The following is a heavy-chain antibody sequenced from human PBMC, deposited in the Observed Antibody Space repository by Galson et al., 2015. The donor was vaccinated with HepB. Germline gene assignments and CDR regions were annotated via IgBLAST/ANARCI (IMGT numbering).Heavy chain of an antibody. CDR1: GYTFTAYG. CDR2: INTGNGNT. Sequence: SVKVSCKASGYTFTAYGMHWVRQAPGQRLEWMGWINTGNGNTKYSQKLQGRLTITRDTSASTAYMELRSLTSEDTAVYYCATEGGTYGDYRFDLWGQGTLVTVSS. CDR3: ATEGGTYGDYRFDL. D-gene: IGHD4-17*01. V-gene: IGHV1-3*04. J-gene: IGHJ4*02.